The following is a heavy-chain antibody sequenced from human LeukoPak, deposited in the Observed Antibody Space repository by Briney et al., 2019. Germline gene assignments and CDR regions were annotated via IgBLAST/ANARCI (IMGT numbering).Heavy chain of an antibody. Sequence: GASVKVSCKASGYTFTGYYMHWVRQAPGQGLEWMGWINPNSGGTNYAQKFQGRVTMTRDTSISTAYMELSRLRSDDTAVYYCARANYGSGMNDAFDIWGQGTMVTVSS. D-gene: IGHD3-10*01. J-gene: IGHJ3*02. CDR3: ARANYGSGMNDAFDI. CDR2: INPNSGGT. CDR1: GYTFTGYY. V-gene: IGHV1-2*02.